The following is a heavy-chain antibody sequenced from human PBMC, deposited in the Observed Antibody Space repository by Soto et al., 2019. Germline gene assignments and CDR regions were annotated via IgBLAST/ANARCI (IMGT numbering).Heavy chain of an antibody. Sequence: ASVKVSCKASGYTFTSYGISWVRQAPGQGLEWMGWISAYNGNTNYAQKLQGRVTMTTVTSTSTAYMELRSLRSDDTAVYYCARGQTVYASSLYYYMDVWGKGTTVTVSS. CDR2: ISAYNGNT. V-gene: IGHV1-18*01. CDR1: GYTFTSYG. CDR3: ARGQTVYASSLYYYMDV. D-gene: IGHD2-8*01. J-gene: IGHJ6*03.